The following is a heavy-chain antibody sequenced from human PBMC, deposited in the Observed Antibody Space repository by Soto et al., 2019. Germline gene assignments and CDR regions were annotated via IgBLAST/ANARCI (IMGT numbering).Heavy chain of an antibody. V-gene: IGHV4-59*01. CDR1: GGSIINYY. D-gene: IGHD3-9*01. CDR2: VYYSGST. CDR3: VRDYLLTGFDP. Sequence: ETLSLTCTVSGGSIINYYWTWVRQPPGKGLEWIGYVYYSGSTNYNPSLESRVTISIDASKNQFSLKMKSVTAADTAVYYCVRDYLLTGFDPWGQGALVTVSS. J-gene: IGHJ5*02.